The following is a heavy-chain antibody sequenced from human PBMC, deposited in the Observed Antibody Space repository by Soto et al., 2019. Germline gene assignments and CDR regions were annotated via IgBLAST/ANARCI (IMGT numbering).Heavy chain of an antibody. CDR1: GGTFSSYA. J-gene: IGHJ4*02. D-gene: IGHD6-6*01. CDR3: ARWSVGYSSSRHAIFDY. Sequence: QVQLVQSGAEVKKPGSSVKVSCKASGGTFSSYAISWVRQAPGQGLEWMGGIIPIFGTANYAQKFQGRVTITAAESTSTANMELSSLRSEDTAGYYCARWSVGYSSSRHAIFDYWGQGTLVTVSS. V-gene: IGHV1-69*01. CDR2: IIPIFGTA.